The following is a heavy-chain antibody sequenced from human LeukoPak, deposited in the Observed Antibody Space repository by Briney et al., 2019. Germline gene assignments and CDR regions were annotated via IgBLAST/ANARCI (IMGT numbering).Heavy chain of an antibody. V-gene: IGHV3-48*03. CDR1: GFTFSSYE. D-gene: IGHD2-2*01. CDR2: ISSSGSII. J-gene: IGHJ6*02. CDR3: ARSGYCSSTSCFLAIYYYYYGMDV. Sequence: GGSLRLSCAASGFTFSSYEMNWVRQAPGKGLEWVSYISSSGSIIYYADSVKGRFTISRDNAKNSLYLQMNSLRAEDTAVYYCARSGYCSSTSCFLAIYYYYYGMDVWGQGTTVTVSS.